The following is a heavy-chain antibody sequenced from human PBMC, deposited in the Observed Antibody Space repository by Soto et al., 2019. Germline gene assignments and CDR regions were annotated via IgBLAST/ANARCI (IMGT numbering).Heavy chain of an antibody. J-gene: IGHJ3*02. CDR1: GYTFTSYG. D-gene: IGHD3-22*01. Sequence: ASVKVSCKASGYTFTSYGISWVRQAPGQGLEWMGWISAYNGNTNYAQKLQGRVTMTTDTSTSTAYMELRSLRSDDTAVYYCARESSSGYYYKGVSAFDIWGQGTMVTVSS. CDR2: ISAYNGNT. CDR3: ARESSSGYYYKGVSAFDI. V-gene: IGHV1-18*01.